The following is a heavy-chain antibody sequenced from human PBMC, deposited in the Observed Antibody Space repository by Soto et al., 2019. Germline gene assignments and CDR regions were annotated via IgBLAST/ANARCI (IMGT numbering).Heavy chain of an antibody. CDR3: AKDLYYYDSSGYYLFDY. Sequence: PGGSLRLSCAASGFTFSSYGMHWVRQAPGKGLEWVAVIWYDGSNKYYADSVKGRFTISRDNSKNTLYLQMNSLRAEDTAVYYCAKDLYYYDSSGYYLFDYWGQGTLVTISS. D-gene: IGHD3-22*01. V-gene: IGHV3-30*02. CDR1: GFTFSSYG. J-gene: IGHJ4*02. CDR2: IWYDGSNK.